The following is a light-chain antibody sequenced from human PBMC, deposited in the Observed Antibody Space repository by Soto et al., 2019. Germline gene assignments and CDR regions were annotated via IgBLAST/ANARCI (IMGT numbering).Light chain of an antibody. V-gene: IGLV2-14*03. CDR2: AVS. CDR1: SSDIGSYNH. J-gene: IGLJ1*01. Sequence: QSALTQPASVSGSPVQSITISCSGTSSDIGSYNHVAWYQQFPGKSPKLMMYAVSERSPGFSGRFSGSQSGITAYLTISWLHTKDEADYYCISYTDRQTYLFGTGTKVTVL. CDR3: ISYTDRQTYL.